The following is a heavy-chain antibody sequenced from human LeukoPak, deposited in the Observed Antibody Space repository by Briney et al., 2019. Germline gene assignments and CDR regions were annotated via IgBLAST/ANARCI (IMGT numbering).Heavy chain of an antibody. CDR2: IYHSGNT. J-gene: IGHJ4*02. Sequence: SETLSLTCTVSGFSISSGYYWGWIRQPPGKGLEWIGSIYHSGNTYYNPSLMSRVTISVDTSKNQFSLKLTSVTAADTAVYYCARAGSYYGFDYWGQGNLVTVSS. D-gene: IGHD1-26*01. V-gene: IGHV4-38-2*02. CDR1: GFSISSGYY. CDR3: ARAGSYYGFDY.